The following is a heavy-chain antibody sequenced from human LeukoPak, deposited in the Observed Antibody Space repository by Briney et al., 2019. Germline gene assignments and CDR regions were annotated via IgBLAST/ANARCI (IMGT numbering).Heavy chain of an antibody. J-gene: IGHJ5*02. Sequence: GGSLRLSCAASGFTFSSYGMHWVRQAPGKGLEWVAVISYDGSNKYYADSVKGRFTISRDNSKNTLYLQMNSLGAEDTAVYYCAKEKGHGSGSNWFDPWGQGTLVTVSS. CDR1: GFTFSSYG. V-gene: IGHV3-30*18. D-gene: IGHD3-10*01. CDR2: ISYDGSNK. CDR3: AKEKGHGSGSNWFDP.